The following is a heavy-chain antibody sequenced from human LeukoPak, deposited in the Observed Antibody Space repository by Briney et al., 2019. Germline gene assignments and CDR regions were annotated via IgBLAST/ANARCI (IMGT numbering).Heavy chain of an antibody. CDR3: ARQNDYGDQYFDY. V-gene: IGHV4-59*08. Sequence: PSETLSLTCSISGGSISDYYCNWLRQSPGKGLEWVGHVYHTGSTIYNPSLQSRVTISVDTSKNQFSLKLSSVTAADTAVYYCARQNDYGDQYFDYWGQGTLVTVSS. J-gene: IGHJ4*02. D-gene: IGHD4-17*01. CDR2: VYHTGST. CDR1: GGSISDYY.